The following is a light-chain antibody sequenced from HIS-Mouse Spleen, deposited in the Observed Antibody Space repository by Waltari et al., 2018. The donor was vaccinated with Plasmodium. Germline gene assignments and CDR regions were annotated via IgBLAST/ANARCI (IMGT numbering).Light chain of an antibody. V-gene: IGLV1-47*01. J-gene: IGLJ3*02. CDR1: SSNIGSNY. Sequence: QSVLTQPPSASGTPGQRVTISCSGSSSNIGSNYVYWYQQLPGTAPKLLIYRNKQRPSGVPDRFSGSKSVTSASLAISGLRSEDEADYYCAAWDDSLSGPNWVFGGGTKLTVL. CDR2: RNK. CDR3: AAWDDSLSGPNWV.